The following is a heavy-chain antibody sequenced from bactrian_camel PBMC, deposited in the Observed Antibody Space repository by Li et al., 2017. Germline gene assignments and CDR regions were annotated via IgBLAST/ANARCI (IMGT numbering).Heavy chain of an antibody. Sequence: EVQLVESGGGAVRTGGSLRLSCTVSGVTMPGSTMAWIRQAPGKGLEWVSSIGSSWNGGRIHYAGAVKGRFTVSRDDLENVAYMQMNGLKPDDTAVYYCVTEGYSGRWTRVFAAWGQGTQVTVS. CDR3: VTEGYSGRWTRVFAA. J-gene: IGHJ6*01. CDR1: GVTMPGST. CDR2: IGSSWNGGRI. V-gene: IGHV3-1*01. D-gene: IGHD5*01.